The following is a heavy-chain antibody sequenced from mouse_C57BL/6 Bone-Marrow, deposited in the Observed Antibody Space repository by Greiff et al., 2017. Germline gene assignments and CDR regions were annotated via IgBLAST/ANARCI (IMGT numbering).Heavy chain of an antibody. D-gene: IGHD1-1*01. CDR2: IHPNSGST. CDR3: ARYSSYWYFDV. V-gene: IGHV1-64*01. Sequence: QVQLQQPGAELVKPGASVKLSCKASGYTFTSYWMHWVKQRPGQGLEWIGMIHPNSGSTNYNEKFKSKATLTVDKSSSTAYMQLSSLTSEDSAVYYGARYSSYWYFDVWGTGTTVTVSS. J-gene: IGHJ1*03. CDR1: GYTFTSYW.